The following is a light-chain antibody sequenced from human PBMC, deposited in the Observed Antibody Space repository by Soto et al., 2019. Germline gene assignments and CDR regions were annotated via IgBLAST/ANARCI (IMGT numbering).Light chain of an antibody. V-gene: IGLV2-11*01. CDR1: SSDVSAYHF. CDR2: DVN. Sequence: ALTQPRSVSGSPGQSVTISCTGSSSDVSAYHFVSWYQQHPGKAPKLILYDVNQRPSGVPDRFSGSKSGDTASLTISGLQAEDEADYYCCSYSGRYTRIFGGGTKVTVL. J-gene: IGLJ2*01. CDR3: CSYSGRYTRI.